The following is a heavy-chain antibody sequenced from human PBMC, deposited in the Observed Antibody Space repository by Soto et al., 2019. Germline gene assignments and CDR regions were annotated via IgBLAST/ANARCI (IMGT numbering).Heavy chain of an antibody. V-gene: IGHV1-69*02. Sequence: ASVKVSCKASGGTFSSYTISWVRQAPGQGLEWMGRIIPILGIANYAQKFQGRVTITADKSTSTAYMELSSLRSEDTAVYYCASSGYDSQGYYYGMDVWGQGTTVTVSS. CDR2: IIPILGIA. CDR1: GGTFSSYT. CDR3: ASSGYDSQGYYYGMDV. J-gene: IGHJ6*02. D-gene: IGHD5-12*01.